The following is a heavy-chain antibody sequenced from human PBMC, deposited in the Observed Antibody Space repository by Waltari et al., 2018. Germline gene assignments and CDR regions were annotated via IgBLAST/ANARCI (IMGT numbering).Heavy chain of an antibody. Sequence: QVKLVQSGGGVVPPGGSLRLSCSWSDFRVASHGMHWVRQAPGKGLESVAYLQYDESYRDYADSVKGRFTISRDTSENTLFLQMNNLRPEDTAIYYCANNPYCAVGVCYRELDYWGQGTLVTVSS. V-gene: IGHV3-30*02. CDR3: ANNPYCAVGVCYRELDY. D-gene: IGHD2-8*02. CDR2: LQYDESYR. CDR1: DFRVASHG. J-gene: IGHJ4*02.